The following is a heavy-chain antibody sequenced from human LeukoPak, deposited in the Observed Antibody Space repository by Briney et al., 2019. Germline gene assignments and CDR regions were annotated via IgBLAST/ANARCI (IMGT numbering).Heavy chain of an antibody. V-gene: IGHV3-33*08. CDR3: ASDDPQQLALDY. J-gene: IGHJ4*02. CDR1: GFTFSSYW. CDR2: IWYDGSNK. D-gene: IGHD6-13*01. Sequence: GGSLRLSCAASGFTFSSYWMSWVRQAPGKGLEWVAVIWYDGSNKYYVDSVKGRFTISRDNSKNTLYLQMNSLRAEDTAVYYCASDDPQQLALDYWGQGTLVTVSS.